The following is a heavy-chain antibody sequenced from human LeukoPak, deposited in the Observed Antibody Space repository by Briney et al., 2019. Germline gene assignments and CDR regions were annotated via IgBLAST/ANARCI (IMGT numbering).Heavy chain of an antibody. D-gene: IGHD3-3*01. CDR3: ARLRFLEWSYYFDY. CDR1: GGSISSYY. Sequence: PSETLSLTCTVSGGSISSYYWSWIRQPAGKGLEWIGRIYTSGSTNYNPSLKSRVTMSVDTSKNQFSLKLSSVTAADTAVYYCARLRFLEWSYYFDYWGQGTLVTVSS. CDR2: IYTSGST. J-gene: IGHJ4*02. V-gene: IGHV4-4*07.